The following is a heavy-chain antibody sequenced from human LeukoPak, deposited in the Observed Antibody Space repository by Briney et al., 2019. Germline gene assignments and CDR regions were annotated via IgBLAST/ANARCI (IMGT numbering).Heavy chain of an antibody. D-gene: IGHD3-9*01. J-gene: IGHJ4*02. CDR1: GGSFSGFH. CDR3: ASALSATGYYY. Sequence: SETLSLTCAVYGGSFSGFHWMWIRQPPGKGLEWIGEINHSGSTNYNSSLKSRVTISVDTSKNQFSLKVSSVTAADTAVYYCASALSATGYYYWGQGTLVTVSS. V-gene: IGHV4-34*01. CDR2: INHSGST.